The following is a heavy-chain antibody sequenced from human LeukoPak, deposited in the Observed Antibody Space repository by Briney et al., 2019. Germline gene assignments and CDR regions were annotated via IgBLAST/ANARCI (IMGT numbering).Heavy chain of an antibody. V-gene: IGHV3-23*01. J-gene: IGHJ2*01. CDR1: GFTFSSYA. CDR3: AKDPTYWYFDL. Sequence: GGSLRLSCAASGFTFSSYAMSWVRQAPGQGLEWVSAISGSGGSTYYADSVKGRFAISRDNSKNTLYLQMNSLRAEDTAVYYCAKDPTYWYFDLWGRGTLVTVSS. CDR2: ISGSGGST.